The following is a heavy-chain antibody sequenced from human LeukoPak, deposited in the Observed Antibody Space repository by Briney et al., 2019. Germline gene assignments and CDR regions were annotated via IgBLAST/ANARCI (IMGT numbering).Heavy chain of an antibody. J-gene: IGHJ4*02. D-gene: IGHD3-10*02. CDR2: IYYSGST. Sequence: PSETLSLTCTVSGGSISSYYWSWIRQPPGKGLEWIGYIYYSGSTNYNPSLKSRVTISVDTSKNQFSLKLSSVTAADTAVYYCARLGSGSYYPFDYWGQXTLVTVSS. CDR3: ARLGSGSYYPFDY. V-gene: IGHV4-59*01. CDR1: GGSISSYY.